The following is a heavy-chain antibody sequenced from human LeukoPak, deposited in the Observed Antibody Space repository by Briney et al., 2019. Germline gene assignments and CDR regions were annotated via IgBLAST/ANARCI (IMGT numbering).Heavy chain of an antibody. CDR2: ISNDANNK. CDR1: SFTFRSYG. D-gene: IGHD5-24*01. J-gene: IGHJ4*02. V-gene: IGHV3-30*18. Sequence: GGSLRLSCAASSFTFRSYGMHWVRQAPGKGLEWVAVISNDANNKNYADSVKGRFTISRDNSQNTLYLQMNSLRIEDTAVYYCAKDRHPARTDGYYFDFWGQGTLVTVSS. CDR3: AKDRHPARTDGYYFDF.